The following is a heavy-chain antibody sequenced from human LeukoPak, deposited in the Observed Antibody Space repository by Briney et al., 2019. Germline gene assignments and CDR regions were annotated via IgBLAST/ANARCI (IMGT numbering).Heavy chain of an antibody. CDR2: ISAYNGNT. CDR1: GYTFTSYG. D-gene: IGHD6-13*01. J-gene: IGHJ4*02. CDR3: ARGRLQDIAAATIAYLLDDY. V-gene: IGHV1-18*01. Sequence: GASVKVSCKASGYTFTSYGISWVRQAPGQGLEWMGWISAYNGNTNYAQKLQGRVTMTTDTSTSTAYMELRSLRPDDTAAYYCARGRLQDIAAATIAYLLDDYWGQGTLVTVSS.